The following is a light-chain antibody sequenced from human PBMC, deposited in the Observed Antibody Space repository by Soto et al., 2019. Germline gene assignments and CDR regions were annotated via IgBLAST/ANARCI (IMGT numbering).Light chain of an antibody. Sequence: QSVLTQPASVSGSPGQSITISCTGTSGDVGGYNYVSWYQQHPGKAPKLMIYGVTNRPSGVSNRFSGSKSDNTASLAISGLRSEDEADYYCAAWDDSLSGVVFGGGTKVTVL. J-gene: IGLJ2*01. V-gene: IGLV2-14*01. CDR1: SGDVGGYNY. CDR3: AAWDDSLSGVV. CDR2: GVT.